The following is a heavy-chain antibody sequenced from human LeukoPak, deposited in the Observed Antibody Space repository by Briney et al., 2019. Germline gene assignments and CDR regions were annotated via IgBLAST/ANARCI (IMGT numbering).Heavy chain of an antibody. J-gene: IGHJ4*02. D-gene: IGHD5-18*01. Sequence: KPSETLSLTCTVSGGSISSGDYYWRWIRQPPGKGLEWIGYIYYSGSTYYNPSLKGRVTISVDTSKNQFSLKLSSVTAADTAVYYCARVRDSYAPLLFDYWGQGTLVTVSS. CDR2: IYYSGST. CDR3: ARVRDSYAPLLFDY. CDR1: GGSISSGDYY. V-gene: IGHV4-30-4*01.